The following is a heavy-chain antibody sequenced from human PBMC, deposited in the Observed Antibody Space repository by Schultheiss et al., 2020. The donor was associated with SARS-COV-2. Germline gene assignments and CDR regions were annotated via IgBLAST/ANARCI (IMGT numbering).Heavy chain of an antibody. Sequence: SETLSLTCAVYGGSFSGYYWSWIRQPPGKGLEWIGEINHSGSTNYNPSLKSRVTISVDTSKNQFSLKLSSVTAADTAVYYFARHGSSGWYQGDYWGQGTLVTVSS. CDR2: INHSGST. D-gene: IGHD6-19*01. CDR1: GGSFSGYY. V-gene: IGHV4-34*01. CDR3: ARHGSSGWYQGDY. J-gene: IGHJ4*02.